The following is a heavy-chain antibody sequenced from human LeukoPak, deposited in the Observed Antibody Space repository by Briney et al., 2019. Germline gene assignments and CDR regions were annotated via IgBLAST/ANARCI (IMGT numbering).Heavy chain of an antibody. D-gene: IGHD6-13*01. J-gene: IGHJ4*02. CDR1: GGSISSGGYY. CDR2: IYYSGST. V-gene: IGHV4-31*03. Sequence: SETLSLTCTVSGGSISSGGYYWSWIRQHPGKGLEWIGYIYYSGSTYYNPSLKSRVTISVDTSKNQFSLKLSSVTAADTAVYYCAREGSSWYGGLDYWGQGTLVTVSS. CDR3: AREGSSWYGGLDY.